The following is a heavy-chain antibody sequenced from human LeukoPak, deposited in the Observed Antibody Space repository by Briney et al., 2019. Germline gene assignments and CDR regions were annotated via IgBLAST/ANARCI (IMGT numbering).Heavy chain of an antibody. V-gene: IGHV5-51*01. J-gene: IGHJ4*02. CDR1: GYSFTSYW. CDR2: IYPGDSHT. Sequence: PGESLKISCEGSGYSFTSYWIAWVRQMPGKGLEWMGFIYPGDSHTIYSPSFQGQVTISADKSISTAYLQWSSLKASDTAMYYCARIITLVRGVHNWGQGTLVTVSS. D-gene: IGHD3-10*01. CDR3: ARIITLVRGVHN.